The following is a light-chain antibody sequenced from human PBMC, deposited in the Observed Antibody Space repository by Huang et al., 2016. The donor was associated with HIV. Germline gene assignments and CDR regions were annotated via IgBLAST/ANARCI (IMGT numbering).Light chain of an antibody. CDR2: GAS. V-gene: IGKV3-15*01. CDR1: HSVSSN. J-gene: IGKJ5*01. Sequence: ERVMTQSPATLSVAPGERVTLSCRASHSVSSNLAWYQQKPGQAPRLLIHGASTRATGLPARLSGSGSGTEFTLAISSLQSEDSGVYFCQQYDNWPLTFGQGTRLEIK. CDR3: QQYDNWPLT.